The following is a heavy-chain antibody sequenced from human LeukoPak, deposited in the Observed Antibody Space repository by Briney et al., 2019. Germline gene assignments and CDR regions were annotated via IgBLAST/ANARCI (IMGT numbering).Heavy chain of an antibody. CDR1: GGSISSYY. V-gene: IGHV4-59*01. J-gene: IGHJ3*02. CDR2: IYYSGST. Sequence: PSETLSLTCTVSGGSISSYYWSWIRQPPGKGLEWIGYIYYSGSTNYNPSLKSRVTISVDTSKNQFSLKLSSVTAADTAVYYCARGVEQLVLVHAFDIWGQGTMVTVSS. CDR3: ARGVEQLVLVHAFDI. D-gene: IGHD6-13*01.